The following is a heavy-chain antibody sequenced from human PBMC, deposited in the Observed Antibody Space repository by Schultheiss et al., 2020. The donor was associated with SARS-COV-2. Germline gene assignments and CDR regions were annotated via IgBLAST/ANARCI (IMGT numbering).Heavy chain of an antibody. D-gene: IGHD4-11*01. CDR1: GGSISSYY. J-gene: IGHJ6*03. V-gene: IGHV4-59*01. CDR2: IYYSGST. Sequence: SETLSLTCTVSGGSISSYYWSWIRQPPGKGLEWIGYIYYSGSTNYNPSLKSRVTMSVDTSKNQFSLKLSSVTAADTAVYYCARAPIPYSNYYMDVWGKGTTVTVSS. CDR3: ARAPIPYSNYYMDV.